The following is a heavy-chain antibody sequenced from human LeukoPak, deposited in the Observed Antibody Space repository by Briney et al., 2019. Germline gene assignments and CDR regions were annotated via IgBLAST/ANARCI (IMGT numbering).Heavy chain of an antibody. D-gene: IGHD6-19*01. CDR3: ARRSPVALDY. J-gene: IGHJ4*02. CDR2: IYYSGST. V-gene: IGHV4-61*05. Sequence: LSETLSLTCTVSGGSISSSSYYWGWIRQPPGKGLEWIGYIYYSGSTNYNPSLKSRVTISVDTSKNQFSLKLSSVTAADTAVYYCARRSPVALDYWGQGTLVTVSS. CDR1: GGSISSSSYY.